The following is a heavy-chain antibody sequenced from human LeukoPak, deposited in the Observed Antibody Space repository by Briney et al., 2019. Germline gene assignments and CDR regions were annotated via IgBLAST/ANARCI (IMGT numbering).Heavy chain of an antibody. J-gene: IGHJ6*03. CDR1: GVSIARSRNY. V-gene: IGHV4-39*01. Sequence: PSETLSLNCTVSGVSIARSRNYWGWIRLPPGKGLEWIGTIYSSGGPYYNPSLKSRVTISVDTSKSQFSLNLSSVTAADTAVYYCARHLWLVSYYYYMDVWDKGTTVTVSS. CDR2: IYSSGGP. D-gene: IGHD6-19*01. CDR3: ARHLWLVSYYYYMDV.